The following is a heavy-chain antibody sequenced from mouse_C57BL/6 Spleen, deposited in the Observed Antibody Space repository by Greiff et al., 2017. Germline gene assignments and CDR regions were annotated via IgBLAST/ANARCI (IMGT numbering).Heavy chain of an antibody. Sequence: QVQLQQSGAELVRPGASVKLSCKASGYTFTDYYINWVKQRPGQGLEWIARIYPGSGNTYYNEKFKGKATLTAEKSSSTAYMQLSSLTSEDSAVDFCAREGGNLGDYGGQGTTRTVSS. CDR1: GYTFTDYY. CDR2: IYPGSGNT. J-gene: IGHJ2*01. V-gene: IGHV1-76*01. D-gene: IGHD2-1*01. CDR3: AREGGNLGDY.